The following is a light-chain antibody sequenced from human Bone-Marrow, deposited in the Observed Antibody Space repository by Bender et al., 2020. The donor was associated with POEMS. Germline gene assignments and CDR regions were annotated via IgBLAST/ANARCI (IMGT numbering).Light chain of an antibody. J-gene: IGLJ3*02. CDR2: DVT. Sequence: QSALTQAASVSGSPGQSITISCTGTSSDVGSYDVVSWYQQHPGKAPKVMIYDVTKRPSGVSDRFSGSKSGNTASLTISGLQAVDEADYYCSSFTTTSTWVFGGGTKVTVL. CDR1: SSDVGSYDV. V-gene: IGLV2-14*02. CDR3: SSFTTTSTWV.